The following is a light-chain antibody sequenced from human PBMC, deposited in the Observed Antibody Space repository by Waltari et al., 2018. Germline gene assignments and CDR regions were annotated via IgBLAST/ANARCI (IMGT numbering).Light chain of an antibody. CDR2: EVS. Sequence: QSALTPPASVSGSPGQSITISCTGTSSDVGSYNLVSWYQQPPGKAPKLMIYEVSKRPSGVSNRFSGSKSGNTASLTISGLQAEDEADYYCCSYAGSSTFAVFGGGTKLTIL. J-gene: IGLJ2*01. CDR3: CSYAGSSTFAV. V-gene: IGLV2-23*02. CDR1: SSDVGSYNL.